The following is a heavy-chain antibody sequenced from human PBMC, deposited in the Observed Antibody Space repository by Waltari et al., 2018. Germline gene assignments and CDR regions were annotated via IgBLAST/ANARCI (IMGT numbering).Heavy chain of an antibody. CDR2: IYYSGST. Sequence: QLQLQESGPGLVKPSETLSLPCTVSGGSISSSSYYWGWIRQPPGKGLEWIGSIYYSGSTYYNPSLKSRVTISVDTSKNQFSLKLSSVTAADTAVYYCARHLPGQDAFDIWGQGTMVTVSS. V-gene: IGHV4-39*01. CDR1: GGSISSSSYY. CDR3: ARHLPGQDAFDI. J-gene: IGHJ3*02.